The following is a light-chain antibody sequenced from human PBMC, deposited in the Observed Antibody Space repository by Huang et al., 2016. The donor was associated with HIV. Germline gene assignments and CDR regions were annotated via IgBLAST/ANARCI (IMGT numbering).Light chain of an antibody. Sequence: DIVLTQSPATLSLSPGERSTLSFRASQSVSSDLDWYQQKAGQVPRLLIYGASNRATGIPARLSGSGSGTDFTLTISSLEPEDFAVYYCQQRSDWPRTFGQGTKLEIK. V-gene: IGKV3-11*01. CDR2: GAS. J-gene: IGKJ2*01. CDR3: QQRSDWPRT. CDR1: QSVSSD.